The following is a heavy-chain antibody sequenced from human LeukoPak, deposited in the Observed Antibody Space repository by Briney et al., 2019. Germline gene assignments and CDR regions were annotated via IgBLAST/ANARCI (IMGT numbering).Heavy chain of an antibody. V-gene: IGHV1-69*13. Sequence: ASVKISCKASGYTFTDYYMHWVQQAPGQGLEWMGGIIPIFGTANYAQKFQGRVTITADESTSTAYMELSSLRSEDTAVYYCARDTNETGDQGWGQGTLVTVSS. CDR3: ARDTNETGDQG. J-gene: IGHJ4*02. D-gene: IGHD7-27*01. CDR1: GYTFTDYY. CDR2: IIPIFGTA.